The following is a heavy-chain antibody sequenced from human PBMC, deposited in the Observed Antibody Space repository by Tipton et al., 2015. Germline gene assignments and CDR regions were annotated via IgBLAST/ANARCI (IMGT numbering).Heavy chain of an antibody. J-gene: IGHJ2*01. Sequence: LRLSCTVSGASLSGGTYYWSWIRQPPGKALEWIGYIYHSGNTYYNPSLESRVTISVDTSKNQFSLKLSSVTAADTAVYYCARDAGRYYDSSGLSWYFDLWGRGTLVTVSS. V-gene: IGHV4-61*01. CDR2: IYHSGNT. CDR1: GASLSGGTYY. CDR3: ARDAGRYYDSSGLSWYFDL. D-gene: IGHD3-22*01.